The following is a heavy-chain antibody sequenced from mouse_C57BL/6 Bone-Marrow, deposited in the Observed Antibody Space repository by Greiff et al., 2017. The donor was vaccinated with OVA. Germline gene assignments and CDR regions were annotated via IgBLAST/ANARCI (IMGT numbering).Heavy chain of an antibody. CDR1: GYTFTGYW. V-gene: IGHV1-9*01. D-gene: IGHD4-1*01. CDR3: CSNWDFDY. Sequence: QVQLQQSGAELMKPGASVKLSCKATGYTFTGYWIEWVKQRPGHGLEWIGEILPGSGSTNSNEKFKGKATFTADTSSNTAYMQLSSLTTEDSAIYYCCSNWDFDYWGQGTTLTVSS. CDR2: ILPGSGST. J-gene: IGHJ2*01.